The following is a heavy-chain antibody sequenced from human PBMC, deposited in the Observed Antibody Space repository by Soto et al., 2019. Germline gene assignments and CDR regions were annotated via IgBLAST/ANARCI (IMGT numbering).Heavy chain of an antibody. CDR3: ARGGLLPDY. J-gene: IGHJ4*02. D-gene: IGHD6-19*01. Sequence: SETLSLTCAVSGGSTSSGGYSWSWLRQPPGKGLEWIGYISHSGSTYYNPSLKSRVTISVDTSKNQFSLRLSSVTAADTAVYYCARGGLLPDYWGQGTRVTVSS. CDR2: ISHSGST. CDR1: GGSTSSGGYS. V-gene: IGHV4-30-2*01.